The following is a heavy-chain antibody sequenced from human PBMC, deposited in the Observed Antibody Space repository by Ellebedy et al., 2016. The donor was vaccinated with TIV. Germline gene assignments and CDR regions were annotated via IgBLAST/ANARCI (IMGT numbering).Heavy chain of an antibody. Sequence: PGGSLRLSCAASGFTFSSYSMNWVRQAPGKGLEWVSSISSSSIYIYYADSVKGRFTISRDNAKNSLYLQMNSLRAEDTAVYYCAPGSTVTTADWGQGTLVTVSS. CDR2: ISSSSIYI. V-gene: IGHV3-21*01. CDR1: GFTFSSYS. CDR3: APGSTVTTAD. D-gene: IGHD4-17*01. J-gene: IGHJ4*02.